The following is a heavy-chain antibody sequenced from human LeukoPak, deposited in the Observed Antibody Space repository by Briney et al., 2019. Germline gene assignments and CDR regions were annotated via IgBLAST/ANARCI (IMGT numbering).Heavy chain of an antibody. J-gene: IGHJ4*02. CDR3: AREGVTKYYFDY. CDR2: IYYSGST. Sequence: SQTLSLTCTVSGGSISSYYWSWIRQPPGKGLEWIGYIYYSGSTDYNPSLKSRVTISVDTSKNQFSLKLSSLTAADTAVYYCAREGVTKYYFDYWGQGTLVTVSS. V-gene: IGHV4-59*01. CDR1: GGSISSYY. D-gene: IGHD4-11*01.